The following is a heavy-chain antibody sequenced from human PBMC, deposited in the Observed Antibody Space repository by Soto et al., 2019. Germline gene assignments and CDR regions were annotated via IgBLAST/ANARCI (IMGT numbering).Heavy chain of an antibody. V-gene: IGHV1-2*02. CDR2: INPNSGGT. J-gene: IGHJ6*02. CDR1: GYTFTGYY. CDR3: ARTRYYDILTGYYYGMDV. Sequence: GASVKVSCKASGYTFTGYYMHWVRQAPGQGLEWMGWINPNSGGTNYAQKFQGRVTMTRDTSISTAYMELSRLRSDDTAAYYCARTRYYDILTGYYYGMDVWGQGTTVTVSS. D-gene: IGHD3-9*01.